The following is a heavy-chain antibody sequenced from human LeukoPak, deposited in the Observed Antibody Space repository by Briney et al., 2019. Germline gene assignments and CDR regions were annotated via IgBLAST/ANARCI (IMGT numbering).Heavy chain of an antibody. CDR1: GGSISNLY. D-gene: IGHD6-19*01. CDR3: ATQASVAAGGFDP. V-gene: IGHV4-59*11. J-gene: IGHJ5*02. CDR2: IYYSGST. Sequence: SETLSLTCTVSGGSISNLYWSWIRQPPGKGLEWIGYIYYSGSTYYIPSLKSRVTISVDTSKNHFSLKLRSVTAADTAMYYCATQASVAAGGFDPWGQGTLVTVSS.